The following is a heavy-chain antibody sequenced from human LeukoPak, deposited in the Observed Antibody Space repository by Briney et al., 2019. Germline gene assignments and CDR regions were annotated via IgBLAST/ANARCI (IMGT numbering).Heavy chain of an antibody. CDR3: AREPYCGGDCYRAGAVDAFDI. Sequence: SSETLSLTCTVSGGSISSGSYYWSWIRQPAGKGLEWIGRIYTSGSTNYNSALKSRVIISVDTSKNQFSLKLRSVTAADAAVYYCAREPYCGGDCYRAGAVDAFDIWGQGTMVTVSS. V-gene: IGHV4-61*02. J-gene: IGHJ3*02. CDR1: GGSISSGSYY. CDR2: IYTSGST. D-gene: IGHD2-21*02.